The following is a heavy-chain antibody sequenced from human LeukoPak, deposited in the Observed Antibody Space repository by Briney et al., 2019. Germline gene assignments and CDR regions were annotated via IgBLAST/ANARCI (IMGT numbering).Heavy chain of an antibody. CDR2: ISSSSSYI. CDR3: ARDLYPHQPLLAAFDI. CDR1: GFTFSSYS. D-gene: IGHD2-2*01. J-gene: IGHJ3*02. Sequence: PGGSLRLSCAASGFTFSSYSMNWVRQAPGKGLEWVSSISSSSSYIYYADSVKGRFTISRDNAKNSLYLQMNSLRAEDTAVYCCARDLYPHQPLLAAFDIWGQGTMVTVSS. V-gene: IGHV3-21*01.